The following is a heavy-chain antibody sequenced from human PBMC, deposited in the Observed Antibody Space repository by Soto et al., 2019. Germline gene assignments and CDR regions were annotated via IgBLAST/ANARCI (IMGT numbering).Heavy chain of an antibody. CDR2: IWYDGSNK. CDR1: GFTFSSYG. J-gene: IGHJ4*02. V-gene: IGHV3-33*01. Sequence: PGGSLRLSCAASGFTFSSYGMHWVRQAPGKGLEWVAVIWYDGSNKYYADSVRGRFTISRDNSKNTLYLQMNSLRAEDTAVYYCARDLYDSSGYYPDYWGQGTLVTVSS. D-gene: IGHD3-22*01. CDR3: ARDLYDSSGYYPDY.